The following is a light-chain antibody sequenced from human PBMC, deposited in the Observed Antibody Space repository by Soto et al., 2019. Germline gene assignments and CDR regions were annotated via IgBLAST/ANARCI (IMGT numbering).Light chain of an antibody. Sequence: AIRMTQSPSSLSASTGDRVTITCRASQGISSYLAWYQQKPGKAPKLLIYDASTLESGVPSRFSGSGSGTEFTLSINSLQPDDFATYYCQHYNNFPWTFGQGTKVDIK. CDR3: QHYNNFPWT. V-gene: IGKV1-8*01. CDR2: DAS. CDR1: QGISSY. J-gene: IGKJ1*01.